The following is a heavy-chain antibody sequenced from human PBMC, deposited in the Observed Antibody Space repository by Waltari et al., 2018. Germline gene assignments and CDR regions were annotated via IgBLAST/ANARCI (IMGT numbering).Heavy chain of an antibody. CDR3: AAEGRYSYGLFDY. CDR1: GFTFSSYA. D-gene: IGHD5-18*01. J-gene: IGHJ4*02. CDR2: IYSGGST. Sequence: EVQLLESGGGLVQPGGSLSLSCAASGFTFSSYAMSWVRQAPGKGLEWVSVIYSGGSTYYADSVKGRFTISRDNSKNTLYLQMNSLRAEDTAVYYCAAEGRYSYGLFDYWGQGTLVTVSS. V-gene: IGHV3-23*03.